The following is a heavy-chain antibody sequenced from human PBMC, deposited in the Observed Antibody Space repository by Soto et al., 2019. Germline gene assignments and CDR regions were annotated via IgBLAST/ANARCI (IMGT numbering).Heavy chain of an antibody. J-gene: IGHJ4*02. Sequence: SETLSLTCAVYIRSFRDYYWTWIRQPPGKGLEFIGEINHSGTTHYNPSPKSRVTVSVDTSKNHFSLKMNSVTAADTAVYYSARSPKSTDFTYYFDFWGQGTLVTVSS. CDR2: INHSGTT. CDR3: ARSPKSTDFTYYFDF. D-gene: IGHD2-21*01. CDR1: IRSFRDYY. V-gene: IGHV4-34*01.